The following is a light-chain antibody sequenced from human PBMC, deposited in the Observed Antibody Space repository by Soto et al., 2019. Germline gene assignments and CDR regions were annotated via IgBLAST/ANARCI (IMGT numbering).Light chain of an antibody. CDR3: QQYDNLVT. J-gene: IGKJ2*01. CDR1: QDISNY. CDR2: DAS. V-gene: IGKV1-33*01. Sequence: DIQMTQSPSSLSASVGDRVTITCQACQDISNYLNWYQQKPGKAPKLLIYDASNLETGVPSRFSGSGSGTDFTFTISSLQPEDIATYYCQQYDNLVTFGQGTKLEIK.